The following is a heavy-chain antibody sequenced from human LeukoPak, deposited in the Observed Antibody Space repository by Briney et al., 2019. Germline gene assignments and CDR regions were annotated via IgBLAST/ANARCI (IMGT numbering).Heavy chain of an antibody. CDR2: ISYDGSNK. J-gene: IGHJ4*02. CDR3: ARDKDYDFWSGYLLPGDY. Sequence: PGGSLRLSCAASGFTFSSYTMHWARQAPGKGLEWVAVISYDGSNKYYAYSVKGRFTISRDNSKNTLYLQMNSMRAEDTAVYYCARDKDYDFWSGYLLPGDYWGEGTLVTVSS. V-gene: IGHV3-30-3*01. D-gene: IGHD3-3*01. CDR1: GFTFSSYT.